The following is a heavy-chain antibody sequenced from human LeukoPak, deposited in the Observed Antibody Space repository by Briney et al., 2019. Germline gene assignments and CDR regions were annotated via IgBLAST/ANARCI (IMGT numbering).Heavy chain of an antibody. D-gene: IGHD1-14*01. V-gene: IGHV3-21*01. CDR2: ISGSSSYI. CDR3: ARDLSRGKPHAFDI. Sequence: GGSLRLSCAASGFTFSSYSMNWVRQAPGKGLEWVSSISGSSSYIYYADSVKGRFTISRDNAKKSLYLQMNGLRAEDTAVYYCARDLSRGKPHAFDIWGQGTMVTVSS. CDR1: GFTFSSYS. J-gene: IGHJ3*02.